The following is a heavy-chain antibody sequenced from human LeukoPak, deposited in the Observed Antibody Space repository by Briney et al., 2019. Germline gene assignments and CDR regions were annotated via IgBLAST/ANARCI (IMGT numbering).Heavy chain of an antibody. V-gene: IGHV4-59*01. Sequence: SETLSLTPVLSVVSTSVYNWRRVPQPPGKGLEWIGYIYYSGSTNYNPSLKSRVTMSVDTSKNQFSLRLNSVTAADSALYYCAGLERGYCYGLIDSWGQGTLVTVSS. D-gene: IGHD5-18*01. CDR1: VSTSVYN. CDR2: IYYSGST. CDR3: AGLERGYCYGLIDS. J-gene: IGHJ5*01.